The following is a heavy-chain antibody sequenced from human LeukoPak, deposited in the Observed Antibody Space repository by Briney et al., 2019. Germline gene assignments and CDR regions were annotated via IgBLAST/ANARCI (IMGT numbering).Heavy chain of an antibody. CDR3: ARHGVAARVLSWFDP. D-gene: IGHD6-6*01. CDR2: IYHSGST. V-gene: IGHV4-38-2*01. Sequence: SETLSLTCAVSGYSISSGYYWGWIRQPPGKGLEWIGSIYHSGSTYYNPSLKRRVTISVDTSKNQFSLKLSSVTAADTAVYYCARHGVAARVLSWFDPWGQGTLVTVSS. CDR1: GYSISSGYY. J-gene: IGHJ5*02.